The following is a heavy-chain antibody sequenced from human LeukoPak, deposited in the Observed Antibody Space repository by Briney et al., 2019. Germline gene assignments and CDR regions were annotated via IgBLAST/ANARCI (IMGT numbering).Heavy chain of an antibody. Sequence: PGGSLRLSCAASGFTFSSYEVNWVRQAPGKGLEWVSYISSSGSTIYYADSVKGRFTISRDNAKNSLYLQMNSLRAEDTAVYYCASSWGYYFDYWGQGTLVTVSS. CDR1: GFTFSSYE. CDR2: ISSSGSTI. CDR3: ASSWGYYFDY. V-gene: IGHV3-48*03. D-gene: IGHD3-16*01. J-gene: IGHJ4*02.